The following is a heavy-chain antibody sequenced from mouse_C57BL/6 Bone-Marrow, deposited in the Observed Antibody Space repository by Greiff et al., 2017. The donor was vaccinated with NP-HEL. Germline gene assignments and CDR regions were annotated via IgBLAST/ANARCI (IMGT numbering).Heavy chain of an antibody. D-gene: IGHD2-2*01. V-gene: IGHV1-53*01. CDR1: GYTFTSYW. CDR3: AREGRWLRRGYWYVDV. Sequence: QVQLQQPGTELVKPGTSVKLSCKSSGYTFTSYWMHWVKQRPGQGLEWIGNINPSNGGTNYNEKFKSKATLTVDKSSSTAYMQLSSLTSDDSAVYDGAREGRWLRRGYWYVDVWDTGTTVTVSA. J-gene: IGHJ1*03. CDR2: INPSNGGT.